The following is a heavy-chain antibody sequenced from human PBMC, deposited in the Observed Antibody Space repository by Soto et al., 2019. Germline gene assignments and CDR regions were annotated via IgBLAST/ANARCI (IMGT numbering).Heavy chain of an antibody. CDR2: IYPGDSDT. CDR1: GYSFTSYW. CDR3: ARQDDGFGVSRGAFDY. D-gene: IGHD3-10*01. J-gene: IGHJ4*02. Sequence: GESLKISCKGSGYSFTSYWIGWVRQMPGKGLEWMGIIYPGDSDTRYSPSFQGQVTISADKSISTAYLQWSSLKASDTAMYYCARQDDGFGVSRGAFDYWGQGTLVTVSS. V-gene: IGHV5-51*01.